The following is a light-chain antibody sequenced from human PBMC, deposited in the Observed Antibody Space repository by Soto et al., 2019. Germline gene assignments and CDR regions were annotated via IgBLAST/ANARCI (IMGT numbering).Light chain of an antibody. CDR3: PHYGTPSWT. V-gene: IGKV3-20*01. J-gene: IGKJ1*01. CDR2: GAS. CDR1: QPVTSAY. Sequence: EIVLKPSPGTLSLSPGERATLSCRASQPVTSAYLAWYQPKPGQAPRLLIRGASIRVAGIPDRFSGGGSGTDSTLAISIREPTEYAVYFRPHYGTPSWTFGQGTKVDIK.